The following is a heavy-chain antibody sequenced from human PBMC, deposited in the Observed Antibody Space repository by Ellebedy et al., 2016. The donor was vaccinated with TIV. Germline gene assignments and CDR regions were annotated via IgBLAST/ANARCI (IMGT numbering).Heavy chain of an antibody. V-gene: IGHV4-34*01. J-gene: IGHJ4*02. CDR2: INRRGST. CDR3: ARVHRRPPAAPRLRPGYRLDF. Sequence: SETLSLTCVVYGASLSHHYWSWIRQAPGKGMEWIGEINRRGSTHYNASLAGRVTISFDTSKTQFSLKMTSVTAADKAVYYCARVHRRPPAAPRLRPGYRLDFWGQGTLVTVSS. D-gene: IGHD6-6*01. CDR1: GASLSHHY.